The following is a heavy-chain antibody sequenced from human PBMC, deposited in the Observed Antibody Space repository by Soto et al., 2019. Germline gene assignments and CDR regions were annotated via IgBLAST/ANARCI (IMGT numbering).Heavy chain of an antibody. Sequence: GGSLRLSCAASGFTFSSYAISWVRQAPGQGLEWMGGIIPIFGTANYAQKFQGRVTITADKSTSTAYMELSSLRSEDTAVYYCAREGPGDSSSFFDYWGQGTLVTVSS. CDR2: IIPIFGTA. V-gene: IGHV1-69*06. CDR1: GFTFSSYA. D-gene: IGHD6-6*01. CDR3: AREGPGDSSSFFDY. J-gene: IGHJ4*02.